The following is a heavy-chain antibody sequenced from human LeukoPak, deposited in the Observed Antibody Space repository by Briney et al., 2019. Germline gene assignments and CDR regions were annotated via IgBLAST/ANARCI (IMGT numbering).Heavy chain of an antibody. J-gene: IGHJ5*02. D-gene: IGHD2-21*02. V-gene: IGHV4-30-4*01. Sequence: SETLSLTCTVSGGSISSGDYYWSWIRQPPGKGLEWIGYIYYSGSTYYNPSLKSRVTISVDTSKNQFSLKLSSVTAADTAVYYCARSGGDYILNWFDPWGQGTLVTVSS. CDR2: IYYSGST. CDR3: ARSGGDYILNWFDP. CDR1: GGSISSGDYY.